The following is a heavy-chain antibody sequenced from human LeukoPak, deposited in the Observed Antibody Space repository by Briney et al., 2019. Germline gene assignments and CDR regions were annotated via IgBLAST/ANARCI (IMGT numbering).Heavy chain of an antibody. CDR2: INSDGSST. Sequence: GGSLRLSCAASGFTFSSYWIHWVRHAPGKGLVLVSGINSDGSSTTYADSVKGRFTISRDNAKNRLYLQMNSLRAEDTAVYYCASSYYDSSGYYFGDAFDIWGQGTMVTVSS. D-gene: IGHD3-22*01. CDR1: GFTFSSYW. CDR3: ASSYYDSSGYYFGDAFDI. V-gene: IGHV3-74*03. J-gene: IGHJ3*02.